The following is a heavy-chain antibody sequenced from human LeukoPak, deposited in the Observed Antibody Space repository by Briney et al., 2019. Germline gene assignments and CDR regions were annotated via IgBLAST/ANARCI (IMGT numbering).Heavy chain of an antibody. J-gene: IGHJ4*02. V-gene: IGHV3-11*06. CDR1: GFTFSDYY. CDR2: ISYSSGYT. Sequence: GGSLRLSCAASGFTFSDYYMSWIRQAPGKGLEWVSYISYSSGYTNYADSVKGRFTISRDNAKNSLYLQMNSLRAEDTAVYYCARRSSGYDLGYWGQGTLVTVSS. CDR3: ARRSSGYDLGY. D-gene: IGHD3-22*01.